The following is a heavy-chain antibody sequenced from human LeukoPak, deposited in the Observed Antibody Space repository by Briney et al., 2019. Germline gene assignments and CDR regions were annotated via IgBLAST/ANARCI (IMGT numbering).Heavy chain of an antibody. J-gene: IGHJ3*02. V-gene: IGHV3-21*01. CDR3: ARGNSRGLGAFDI. CDR2: ISSSSSYI. Sequence: GGSLRLSCTASGFTFSNYYMNWVRQAPGKGLEWVSSISSSSSYIYYADSVKGRFTISRDNAKNSLYLQMNSLRAEDTAVYYCARGNSRGLGAFDIWGQGTMVTVSS. D-gene: IGHD2/OR15-2a*01. CDR1: GFTFSNYY.